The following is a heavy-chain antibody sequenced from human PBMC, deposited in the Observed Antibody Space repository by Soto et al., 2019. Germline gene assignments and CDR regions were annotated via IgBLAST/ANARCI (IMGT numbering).Heavy chain of an antibody. V-gene: IGHV4-34*01. CDR3: ARAAMGGSSWPFDC. CDR2: IYHSGST. D-gene: IGHD6-13*01. Sequence: SETLSLTCAVYGGSFSGYYGSWIRQPPGKGLEWIGEIYHSGSTNYNPSLKSRVTISVDKSKNQFSLKLSSVTAADTAVYYCARAAMGGSSWPFDCWGQGTLVTVS. J-gene: IGHJ4*02. CDR1: GGSFSGYY.